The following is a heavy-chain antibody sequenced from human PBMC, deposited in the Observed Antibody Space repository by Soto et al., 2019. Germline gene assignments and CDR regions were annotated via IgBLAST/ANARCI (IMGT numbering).Heavy chain of an antibody. CDR2: IIPILGIA. V-gene: IGHV1-69*08. CDR1: GGTFSSYT. Sequence: QVQLVQSGAEVKKPGSSVKVSCKASGGTFSSYTISWVRQAPGQGLEWMGRIIPILGIANYAQKFQGRVTITADKSTSTAYMELSSLSSEDTPVYYCARDNVYGVTHAGRGGMDVWGQGTTVTVSS. D-gene: IGHD4-17*01. CDR3: ARDNVYGVTHAGRGGMDV. J-gene: IGHJ6*02.